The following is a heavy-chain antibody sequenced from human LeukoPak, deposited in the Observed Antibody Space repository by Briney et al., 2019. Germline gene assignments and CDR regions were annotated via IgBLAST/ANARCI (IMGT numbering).Heavy chain of an antibody. J-gene: IGHJ5*02. CDR2: INPNSGGT. Sequence: ASVKVSCKASGCTFTGYYMHWVRQAPGQGLEWMGWINPNSGGTNYAQKFQGRVTMTRDTSISTAYMELSRLRSDDTAVYYCARDRNSPPPNWFDPWGQGTLVTVSS. D-gene: IGHD2/OR15-2a*01. V-gene: IGHV1-2*02. CDR1: GCTFTGYY. CDR3: ARDRNSPPPNWFDP.